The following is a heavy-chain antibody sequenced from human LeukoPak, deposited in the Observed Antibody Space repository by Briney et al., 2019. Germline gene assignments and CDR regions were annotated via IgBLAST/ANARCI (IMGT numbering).Heavy chain of an antibody. J-gene: IGHJ4*02. V-gene: IGHV3-23*01. D-gene: IGHD4-17*01. CDR2: ITSSGNR. Sequence: GGSLRLSCAASGFTFSNYAMAWVRQAPAKGLEWVSSITSSGNRYYADSVKGRFTISRDNSKNTVYMQMTSLRAEDTAVYYCAKGDYGDCYWGQGTLVTVSS. CDR1: GFTFSNYA. CDR3: AKGDYGDCY.